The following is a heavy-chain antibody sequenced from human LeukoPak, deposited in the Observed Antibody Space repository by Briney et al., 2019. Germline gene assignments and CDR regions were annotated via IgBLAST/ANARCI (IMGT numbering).Heavy chain of an antibody. Sequence: PSETLSLTCTVSGGSISSSSYYWGWIRQPPGKGLEWIGSIYYSGSTYYNPSLKSRVTISVDTSKNQFSLKLSSVTAADTAVYYCARDPSIAAAGYAFDIWGQGTMVTVSS. J-gene: IGHJ3*02. CDR2: IYYSGST. CDR1: GGSISSSSYY. D-gene: IGHD6-13*01. CDR3: ARDPSIAAAGYAFDI. V-gene: IGHV4-39*07.